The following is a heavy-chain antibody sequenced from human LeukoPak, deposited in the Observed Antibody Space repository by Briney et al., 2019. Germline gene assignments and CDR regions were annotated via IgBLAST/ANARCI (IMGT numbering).Heavy chain of an antibody. CDR2: ISAYNGNT. D-gene: IGHD6-19*01. Sequence: ASVKVSCKASGYTFTSYGISWVRQAPGQGLEWMGWISAYNGNTNYAQKLQGRVTMTTDTSTSTVYMELRSLRSDDTAVYYCARIAGYSSGWYFDPWGQGTLVTVSS. J-gene: IGHJ5*02. V-gene: IGHV1-18*01. CDR3: ARIAGYSSGWYFDP. CDR1: GYTFTSYG.